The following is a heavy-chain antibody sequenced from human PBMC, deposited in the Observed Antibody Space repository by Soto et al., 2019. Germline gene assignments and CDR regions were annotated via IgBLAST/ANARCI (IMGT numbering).Heavy chain of an antibody. J-gene: IGHJ4*02. D-gene: IGHD3-22*01. CDR2: ITPMLGTA. CDR1: GGTFSRYT. Sequence: QVQLVQSGAEVKKPGSSVKVSCKASGGTFSRYTISWVRQAPGQGLEWMGGITPMLGTANYAQKFQGRVTIAADESTSTAYMELSSLRSEDTAVYYCARQFDYESSGYYYAYWGQGTVVTVSS. V-gene: IGHV1-69*01. CDR3: ARQFDYESSGYYYAY.